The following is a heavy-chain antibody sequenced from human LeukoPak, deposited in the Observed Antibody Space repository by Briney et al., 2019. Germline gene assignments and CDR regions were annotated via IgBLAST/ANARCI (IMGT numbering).Heavy chain of an antibody. CDR3: AAVTLGGWLPAYLHDY. Sequence: SVKVSCKASGFNFTSSAVQWVRQARGQRLEWIGWIVVGSGNTNYAQKFQERVTITRDMSTSTAYMELSSLRSEDTAVYYCAAVTLGGWLPAYLHDYWGQGTLVTVSS. CDR1: GFNFTSSA. D-gene: IGHD5-12*01. J-gene: IGHJ4*02. CDR2: IVVGSGNT. V-gene: IGHV1-58*01.